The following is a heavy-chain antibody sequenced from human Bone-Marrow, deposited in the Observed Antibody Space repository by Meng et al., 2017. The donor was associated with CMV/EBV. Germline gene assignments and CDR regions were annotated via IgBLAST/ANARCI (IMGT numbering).Heavy chain of an antibody. D-gene: IGHD4-17*01. V-gene: IGHV3-30*14. Sequence: GESLKISCAASGFTFSSYAMHWVRQAPGKGLEWVAVISYDGSNKYYADSVKGRFTISRDNSKNSLYLQMNSLRAGDTAVYYCAREGGAQHYGKRRSEYYYYGMDVWGQGTTVTVSS. CDR1: GFTFSSYA. CDR2: ISYDGSNK. CDR3: AREGGAQHYGKRRSEYYYYGMDV. J-gene: IGHJ6*02.